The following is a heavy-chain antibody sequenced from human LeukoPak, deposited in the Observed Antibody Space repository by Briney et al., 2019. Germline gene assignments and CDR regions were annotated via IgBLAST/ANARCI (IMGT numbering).Heavy chain of an antibody. CDR1: GGSISSHY. CDR2: NYYSGST. J-gene: IGHJ4*02. Sequence: SETLSLTCTVSGGSISSHYWSWIRQPPGKGLEWIGYNYYSGSTNYNPSLKSRVTISVDTSKNQFSLKLSSVTAADTAVYYCARGGVAARHDYWGQGTLVTVSS. V-gene: IGHV4-59*11. CDR3: ARGGVAARHDY. D-gene: IGHD6-6*01.